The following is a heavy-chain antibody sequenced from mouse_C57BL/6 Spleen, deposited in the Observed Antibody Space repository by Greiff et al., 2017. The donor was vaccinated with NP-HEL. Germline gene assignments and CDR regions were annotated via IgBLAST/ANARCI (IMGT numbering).Heavy chain of an antibody. CDR1: GYSITSGYY. CDR2: ISYDGSN. J-gene: IGHJ4*01. CDR3: ARKADAGSYAMDY. Sequence: EVKLQESGPGLVKPSQSLSLTCSVTGYSITSGYYWNWIRQVPGNKPEWMGDISYDGSNNYNPSLKNRISITRDTSNNQIFLKLNSVTTEDTATYYCARKADAGSYAMDYWGQGASVTVSS. V-gene: IGHV3-6*01.